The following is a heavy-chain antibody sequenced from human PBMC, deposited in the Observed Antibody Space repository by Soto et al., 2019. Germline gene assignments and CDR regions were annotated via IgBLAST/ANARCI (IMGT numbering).Heavy chain of an antibody. CDR1: GGSISSGDYY. J-gene: IGHJ4*02. CDR2: IYYSGST. V-gene: IGHV4-30-4*01. CDR3: ARGAFSYYDFWSGPHSPDY. Sequence: SETLSLTCTVSGGSISSGDYYWSWIRQPPGKGLEWIGYIYYSGSTYYNPSLKSRVTISVDTSKNQFSLKLSSVTAADTAVYYCARGAFSYYDFWSGPHSPDYWGQGTLVTVSS. D-gene: IGHD3-3*01.